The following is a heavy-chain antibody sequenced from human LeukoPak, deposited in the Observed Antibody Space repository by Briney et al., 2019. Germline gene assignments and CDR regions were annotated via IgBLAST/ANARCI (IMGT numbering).Heavy chain of an antibody. Sequence: GGSLRLSCAASGFTFSDYYMTWIRQAPGKGLEWVSYITSSATTYYADSVKGRFTISRDNSKNTLYLQMNSLRAEDTAVYYCARRGYSYEAYDYWGQGTLVTVSS. D-gene: IGHD5-18*01. V-gene: IGHV3-69-1*01. CDR1: GFTFSDYY. J-gene: IGHJ4*02. CDR3: ARRGYSYEAYDY. CDR2: ITSSATT.